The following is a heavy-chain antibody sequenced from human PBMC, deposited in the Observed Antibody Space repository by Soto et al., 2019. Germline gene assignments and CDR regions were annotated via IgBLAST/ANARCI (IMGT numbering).Heavy chain of an antibody. CDR2: TSGSGGST. V-gene: IGHV3-23*01. CDR3: ARGFSSSTSSRGGYDP. Sequence: EVQLLESGGGLVQTGGSLRLSCAASGLTFSNYAMNWVRQAPGKGLEWGSGTSGSGGSTDYTDAVKGRFTISRDNSQDTLFLQMSSLRADDTAVYYCARGFSSSTSSRGGYDPWGQGTLVTVSS. CDR1: GLTFSNYA. J-gene: IGHJ5*02. D-gene: IGHD2-2*01.